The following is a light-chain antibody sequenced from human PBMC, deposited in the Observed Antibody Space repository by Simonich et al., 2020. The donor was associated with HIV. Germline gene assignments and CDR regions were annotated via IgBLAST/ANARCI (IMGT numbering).Light chain of an antibody. V-gene: IGKV4-1*01. CDR2: WAS. J-gene: IGKJ1*01. CDR1: QSVSGN. CDR3: QQYYNTPRT. Sequence: EIVMTQSPATLSVSLGERATLSCRASQSVSGNLAWYQQKPGQPPKLLIYWASTRESGVPDRFSGSGSGTDFTLTISSLQAEDVAVYYCQQYYNTPRTFGQGTKVEIK.